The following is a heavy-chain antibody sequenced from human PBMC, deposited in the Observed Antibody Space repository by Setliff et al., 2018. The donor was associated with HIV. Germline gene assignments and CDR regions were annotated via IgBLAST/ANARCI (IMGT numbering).Heavy chain of an antibody. V-gene: IGHV4-34*01. CDR1: GESFSGYY. CDR2: INHSGST. Sequence: ASETLSLTCAVYGESFSGYYWSWIRQPPGKGLEWIGEINHSGSTYYNPSLKSRVTISVDTSKNQVSLRLTSVTAADTAVYYCARQSITIFGVVISGFDPWGQGTLVTVSS. CDR3: ARQSITIFGVVISGFDP. D-gene: IGHD3-3*01. J-gene: IGHJ5*02.